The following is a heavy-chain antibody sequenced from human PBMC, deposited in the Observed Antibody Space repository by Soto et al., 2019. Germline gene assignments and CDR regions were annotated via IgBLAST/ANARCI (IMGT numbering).Heavy chain of an antibody. CDR1: GFAFSSYE. V-gene: IGHV3-48*03. D-gene: IGHD2-2*01. J-gene: IGHJ6*02. Sequence: EVQLVESGGGLVQPGGSLRLSCAASGFAFSSYEMNWVRQAPGKGLEWVSDISSSGSTIYYADSVKGRFTISRDNAKNSLYLQMNSLRAEDSAVYYCAREKVVPAALYYYYGVDVWGQGTTVTVSS. CDR2: ISSSGSTI. CDR3: AREKVVPAALYYYYGVDV.